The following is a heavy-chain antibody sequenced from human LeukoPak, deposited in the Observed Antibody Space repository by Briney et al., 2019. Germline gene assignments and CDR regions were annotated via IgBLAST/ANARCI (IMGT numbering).Heavy chain of an antibody. CDR1: GFTFSSYN. V-gene: IGHV3-48*01. D-gene: IGHD4-17*01. J-gene: IGHJ4*02. CDR2: ISGYSSTI. CDR3: ARVQGDYGDYVVDY. Sequence: GGSLRLSCAASGFTFSSYNMNWVRQAPGKGLGWVSYISGYSSTIYYADSVKGRFTISRDNAKNSLYLQMNSLRAEDTAVYYCARVQGDYGDYVVDYWGQGTLVTVSS.